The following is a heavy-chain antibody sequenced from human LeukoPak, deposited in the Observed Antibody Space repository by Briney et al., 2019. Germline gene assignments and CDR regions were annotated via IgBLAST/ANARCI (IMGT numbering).Heavy chain of an antibody. Sequence: PSETLSLTCAVYGGSFSGYYWSWIRQPPGEGLEWVAKINQDGSDRYYVDSVKGRFTISRDNAKNSLYLQMNSLRAEDTAVYYCAKNALWGRGTLVTVSS. J-gene: IGHJ2*01. CDR1: GGSFSGYY. CDR3: AKNAL. CDR2: INQDGSDR. V-gene: IGHV3-7*01.